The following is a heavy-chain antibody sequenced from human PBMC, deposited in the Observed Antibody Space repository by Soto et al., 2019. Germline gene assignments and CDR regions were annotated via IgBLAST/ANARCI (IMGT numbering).Heavy chain of an antibody. D-gene: IGHD6-13*01. J-gene: IGHJ5*02. CDR3: AQGGIAAAGTLSWFDP. CDR2: TYYRSKWYN. Sequence: SQSLSLTCAISGDSVSSNSAAWNWIRQSPSRGLEWLGRTYYRSKWYNDYAVSVKSRITINPDTSKNQFSLQLNSVTPDDTAVYYXAQGGIAAAGTLSWFDPWGQGTLGTVSS. CDR1: GDSVSSNSAA. V-gene: IGHV6-1*01.